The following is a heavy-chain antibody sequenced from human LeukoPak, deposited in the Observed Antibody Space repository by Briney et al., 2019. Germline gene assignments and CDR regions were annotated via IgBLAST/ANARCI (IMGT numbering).Heavy chain of an antibody. CDR2: INAGNGNT. CDR1: GYTFTTYA. D-gene: IGHD1-14*01. CDR3: AIVGGDRRAFDY. J-gene: IGHJ4*02. V-gene: IGHV1-3*01. Sequence: ASVKVSCKASGYTFTTYAMHWVRQAPGQRLEWMGWINAGNGNTKYSQKFQGRVILTSDTSASTAYMELSSLRSEDTAVYYCAIVGGDRRAFDYWGQGTLVTVSS.